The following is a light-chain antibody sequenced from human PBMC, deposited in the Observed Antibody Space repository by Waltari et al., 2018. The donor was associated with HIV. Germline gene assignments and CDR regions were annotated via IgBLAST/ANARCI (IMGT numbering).Light chain of an antibody. CDR1: SGDVPTDNR. CDR2: EVY. V-gene: IGLV2-18*01. Sequence: QSALTQPPSVSGFPGQSVTISCTGFSGDVPTDNRVSWYQQPPNTAPTLILYEVYKRPAGVPERFSGSQSGDMASLTVSGLQTEDEADYYCALYTTRNIIFGGGTNLVVL. CDR3: ALYTTRNII. J-gene: IGLJ2*01.